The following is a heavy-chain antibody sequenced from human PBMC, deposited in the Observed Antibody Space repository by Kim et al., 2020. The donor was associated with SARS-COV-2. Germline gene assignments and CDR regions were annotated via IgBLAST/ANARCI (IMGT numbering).Heavy chain of an antibody. V-gene: IGHV4-34*09. Sequence: STHHNPSLKSGFTISLDTSKNRFSLRVRFVTVADTAVYYCARASSNWFDPWGQGTLVTVSS. CDR2: ST. J-gene: IGHJ5*02. D-gene: IGHD2-2*01. CDR3: ARASSNWFDP.